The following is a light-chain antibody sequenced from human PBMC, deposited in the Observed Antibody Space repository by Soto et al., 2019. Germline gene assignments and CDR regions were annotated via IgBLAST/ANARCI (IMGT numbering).Light chain of an antibody. CDR1: SSDIDAYNY. CDR2: EVI. J-gene: IGLJ1*01. Sequence: QSALTQPASVSGSPGQSITISCTGTSSDIDAYNYVSWYRQHPGKAPKLMIYEVINRPSGVSNRFSGSKSGNTASLTISGLQAEDEADYYCSSYTSSSTTPYVFGTGTKLTVL. V-gene: IGLV2-14*01. CDR3: SSYTSSSTTPYV.